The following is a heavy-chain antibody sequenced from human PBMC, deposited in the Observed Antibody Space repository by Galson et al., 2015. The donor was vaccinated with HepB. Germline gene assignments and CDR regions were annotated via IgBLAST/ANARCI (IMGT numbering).Heavy chain of an antibody. CDR1: GFTFNNYA. Sequence: SLRLSCAASGFTFNNYAMHWVRQAPGKGLEWVAAISYDGSNKYYADSVKGRFTISRDKSKNTLYLQMNSLRAEDTAVYYCARDLSGYDYGYHFDYWGQGTLVAVSS. J-gene: IGHJ4*02. CDR2: ISYDGSNK. D-gene: IGHD5-12*01. CDR3: ARDLSGYDYGYHFDY. V-gene: IGHV3-30-3*01.